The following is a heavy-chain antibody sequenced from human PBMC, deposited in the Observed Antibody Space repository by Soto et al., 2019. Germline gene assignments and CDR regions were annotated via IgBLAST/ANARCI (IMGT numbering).Heavy chain of an antibody. CDR2: FDPEDGET. V-gene: IGHV1-24*01. J-gene: IGHJ5*02. D-gene: IGHD5-12*01. Sequence: GASVKVSCKVSGYTLTELSMHWVRQAPGKGLEWMGGFDPEDGETIYAQKFQGRVTMTEDTSTDTAYMELSSLRSEDTAVYYCATRGIVATIGNWFDPWGQGTLVTVSS. CDR3: ATRGIVATIGNWFDP. CDR1: GYTLTELS.